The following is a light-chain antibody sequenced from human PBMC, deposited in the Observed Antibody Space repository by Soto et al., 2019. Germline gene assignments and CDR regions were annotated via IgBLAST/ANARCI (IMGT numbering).Light chain of an antibody. Sequence: NFMLTQPHSVSESPGKTVTISGTGSSGSIASNYVQWFQQRPGSAPTTVIYEHNQRPSGVPDRFSGSIDSSSNSASLTISGLKTEDEADYYCQSYDSNNQVFGGGTKLTVL. CDR2: EHN. CDR3: QSYDSNNQV. CDR1: SGSIASNY. V-gene: IGLV6-57*02. J-gene: IGLJ3*02.